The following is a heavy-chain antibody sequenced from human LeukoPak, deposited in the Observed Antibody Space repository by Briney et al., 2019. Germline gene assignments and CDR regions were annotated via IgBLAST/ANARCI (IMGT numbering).Heavy chain of an antibody. CDR1: GYTFTGYY. V-gene: IGHV1-2*02. CDR3: AREARVTRSWFDP. D-gene: IGHD4-17*01. CDR2: INPNSGGT. Sequence: SVKVSCKASGYTFTGYYMHWVRQTPGEGLEWMGWINPNSGGTNYAQKFQGRVTMTRDTSISTAYMELSRLRSDDTAVYYCAREARVTRSWFDPWGQGTLVTVSS. J-gene: IGHJ5*02.